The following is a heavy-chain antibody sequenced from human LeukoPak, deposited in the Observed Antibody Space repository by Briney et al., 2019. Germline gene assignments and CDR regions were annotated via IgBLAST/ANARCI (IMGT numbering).Heavy chain of an antibody. CDR1: GYSFVLYG. Sequence: GASVKVSCKASGYSFVLYGISWVRQAPGQGPEWMGWISAYNGNTNYAQKLQGRVTMTTDTSTSTAYMELRSLRSDDTAVYYCARPTYGHFDYWGQGTLVTVSS. D-gene: IGHD4-17*01. CDR2: ISAYNGNT. V-gene: IGHV1-18*01. CDR3: ARPTYGHFDY. J-gene: IGHJ4*02.